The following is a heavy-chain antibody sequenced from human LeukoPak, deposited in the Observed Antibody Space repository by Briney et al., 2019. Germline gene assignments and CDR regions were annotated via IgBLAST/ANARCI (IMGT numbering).Heavy chain of an antibody. CDR1: GFTFSIYW. CDR3: ARGDWLDY. V-gene: IGHV3-7*01. CDR2: IKQDGGEK. Sequence: GGSLRLSCAASGFTFSIYWMNWVRQTPGKGLEWVANIKQDGGEKHYVDSVEGRFTISRDNAKNSLYLQTNSLRAEDTAVYYCARGDWLDYWGQGTLVTVPS. D-gene: IGHD3/OR15-3a*01. J-gene: IGHJ4*02.